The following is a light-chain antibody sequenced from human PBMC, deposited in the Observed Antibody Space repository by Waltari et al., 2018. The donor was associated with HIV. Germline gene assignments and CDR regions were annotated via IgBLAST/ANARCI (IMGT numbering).Light chain of an antibody. J-gene: IGKJ4*01. CDR3: QQYYRTPT. CDR1: QRVLYSANKKNY. CDR2: GAS. V-gene: IGKV4-1*01. Sequence: DNVMTQSPDSLAVSLGGRATINCKSSQRVLYSANKKNYLAWYQQKREPPTKLLMYGASTRESGVPGRFSGGGARTDFTLTSSSLQAEDVAVYYYQQYYRTPTFGGGTKVEIK.